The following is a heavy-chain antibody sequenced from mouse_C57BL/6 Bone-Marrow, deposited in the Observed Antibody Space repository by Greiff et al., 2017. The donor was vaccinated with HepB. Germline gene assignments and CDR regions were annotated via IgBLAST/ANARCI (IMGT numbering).Heavy chain of an antibody. CDR2: IYPRSGNT. V-gene: IGHV1-81*01. CDR1: GYTFTSYG. J-gene: IGHJ4*01. CDR3: ARRGGPYYAMDY. Sequence: VQLQQSGAELARPGASVKLSCKASGYTFTSYGISWVKQRTGQGLEWIGEIYPRSGNTYYNEKFKGKATLTADKSSSTAYMELRSLTSEDSAVYFCARRGGPYYAMDYWGQGTSVTVYS.